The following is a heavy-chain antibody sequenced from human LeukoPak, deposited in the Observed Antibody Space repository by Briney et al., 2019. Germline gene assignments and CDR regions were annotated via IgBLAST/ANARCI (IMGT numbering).Heavy chain of an antibody. Sequence: GALRLSCAASGFTFSSYAMSLVRQAPGKGVGWVSAISGSGGSTYYADSVKGRFTISRDNSKNTLYLQMNSLRAEDTAVYYCAKGWDIVVVPATLDVWGKGTTVTVSS. CDR3: AKGWDIVVVPATLDV. V-gene: IGHV3-23*01. D-gene: IGHD2-2*01. J-gene: IGHJ6*04. CDR2: ISGSGGST. CDR1: GFTFSSYA.